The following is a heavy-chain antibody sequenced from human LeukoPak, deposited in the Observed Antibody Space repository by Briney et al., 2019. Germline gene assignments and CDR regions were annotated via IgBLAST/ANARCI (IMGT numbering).Heavy chain of an antibody. D-gene: IGHD3-22*01. J-gene: IGHJ2*01. CDR1: GGSISSGDYY. CDR2: IYYSGST. CDR3: ARGVTMIVVVIHDWYFDL. V-gene: IGHV4-30-4*01. Sequence: SETLSLTCTVSGGSISSGDYYWSWIRQPPGKGLEWIGYIYYSGSTYYNPSLKSRVTISVDTSKNQFSLKLSSVTAADTAVYYCARGVTMIVVVIHDWYFDLWGRGTLVTVSS.